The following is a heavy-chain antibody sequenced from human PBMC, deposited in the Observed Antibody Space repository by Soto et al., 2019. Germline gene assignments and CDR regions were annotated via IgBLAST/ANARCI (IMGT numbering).Heavy chain of an antibody. CDR1: GGSISNYY. Sequence: SETLSLTCNVSGGSISNYYWTWVRQSPEKGLEWIGYMYYNGNINYNPSLKSRVTISIDTSKNQFSLTLKSVTAADTAVYYCASGGNWFDPWGQGVLVTVS. CDR3: ASGGNWFDP. J-gene: IGHJ5*02. D-gene: IGHD3-16*01. CDR2: MYYNGNI. V-gene: IGHV4-59*01.